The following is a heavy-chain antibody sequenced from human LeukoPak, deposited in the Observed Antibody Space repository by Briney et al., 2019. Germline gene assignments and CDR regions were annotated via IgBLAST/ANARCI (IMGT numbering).Heavy chain of an antibody. J-gene: IGHJ4*02. CDR3: ARATGDDGYFDY. Sequence: GESLKISCKVSGYSFVNYWIGWVRQMPGKGLEWMGILYPGDSETRYSPSFQGQVTISVDKSISTAFLQWSSLKASDTAIYYCARATGDDGYFDYWGQGTLVTVSS. V-gene: IGHV5-51*01. CDR1: GYSFVNYW. CDR2: LYPGDSET.